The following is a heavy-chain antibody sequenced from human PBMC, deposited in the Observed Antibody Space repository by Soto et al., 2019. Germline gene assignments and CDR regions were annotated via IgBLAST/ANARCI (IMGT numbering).Heavy chain of an antibody. D-gene: IGHD1-26*01. CDR1: GGSISRYY. Sequence: PSETLSLTCTVSGGSISRYYWSWIRQPPGKGLEWIGYIYYSGSTNYNPSLKSRVTISVDTSKNQFSLKLSSVTAADTAVYYCARGPTRIVGATTFYYGMDVWGQGTTVTVSS. CDR3: ARGPTRIVGATTFYYGMDV. CDR2: IYYSGST. J-gene: IGHJ6*02. V-gene: IGHV4-59*01.